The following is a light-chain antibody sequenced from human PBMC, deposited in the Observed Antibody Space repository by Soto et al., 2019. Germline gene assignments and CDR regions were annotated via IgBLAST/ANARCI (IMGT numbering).Light chain of an antibody. J-gene: IGKJ2*01. Sequence: DIQRTQSPSSVSSSVGDRVTITCRASQGISSWLAWYQQKPGKAPKILIYAASRLQSGVPTRFIGSGSGTDFTLTISSLQHEDVATYYCQQAKSFPHTFGEGPKLEIK. V-gene: IGKV1-12*01. CDR2: AAS. CDR1: QGISSW. CDR3: QQAKSFPHT.